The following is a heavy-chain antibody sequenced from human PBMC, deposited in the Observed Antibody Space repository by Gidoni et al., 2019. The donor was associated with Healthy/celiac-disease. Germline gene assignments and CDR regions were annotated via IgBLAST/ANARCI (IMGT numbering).Heavy chain of an antibody. J-gene: IGHJ4*02. CDR1: GFTFSSYA. V-gene: IGHV3-30-3*01. Sequence: QVQLVESGGGVVQPGRSLRLSSAASGFTFSSYAMHWVRQAPGKGLEWVAVISYDGSNKYYADSVKGRFTISRDNSKNTLYLQMNSLRAEDTAVYYCARDPYYYDSSGEDYWGQGTLVTVSS. D-gene: IGHD3-22*01. CDR3: ARDPYYYDSSGEDY. CDR2: ISYDGSNK.